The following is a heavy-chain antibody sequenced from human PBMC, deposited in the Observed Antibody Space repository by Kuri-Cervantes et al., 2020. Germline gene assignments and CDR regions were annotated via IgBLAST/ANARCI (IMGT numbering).Heavy chain of an antibody. Sequence: SVKVSCKASGDTLSSYAFSWVRQAPGQGLEWMGGIIPIFGTANYAQKFQGRVTITADKSTSTAYMELSSLRSEDTAVYYCARAPMGPPGDYYYYYYMDVWGKGTTVTVSS. CDR2: IIPIFGTA. CDR1: GDTLSSYA. V-gene: IGHV1-69*06. D-gene: IGHD3-10*01. CDR3: ARAPMGPPGDYYYYYYMDV. J-gene: IGHJ6*03.